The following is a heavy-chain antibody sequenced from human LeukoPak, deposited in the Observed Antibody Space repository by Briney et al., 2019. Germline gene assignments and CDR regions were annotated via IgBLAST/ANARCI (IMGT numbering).Heavy chain of an antibody. Sequence: PGGSLRLSCAASGFTFSSYAMSWVRQAPGKGLEWVSAISGSGGSTYYADSVKGRFTISRDNSKNTLYLQMNSLRAEDTAVYYCARTYYSDGYYRHFDYWGQGTLVTVSS. CDR1: GFTFSSYA. J-gene: IGHJ4*02. V-gene: IGHV3-23*01. CDR2: ISGSGGST. CDR3: ARTYYSDGYYRHFDY. D-gene: IGHD3-22*01.